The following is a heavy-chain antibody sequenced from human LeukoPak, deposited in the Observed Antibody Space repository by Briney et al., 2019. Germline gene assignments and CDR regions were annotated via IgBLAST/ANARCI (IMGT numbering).Heavy chain of an antibody. D-gene: IGHD1/OR15-1a*01. CDR3: ARAPMGTAPLY. CDR1: GYTFSNFD. CDR2: MNPVSGKA. V-gene: IGHV1-8*01. J-gene: IGHJ4*02. Sequence: ASVKVSCKASGYTFSNFDINWVRQAPGQGLEWMGWMNPVSGKAGSAQKFQGRITLTRDTSISTAYMEVSSLRFDDTAFYYCARAPMGTAPLYWGQGTLVTVSS.